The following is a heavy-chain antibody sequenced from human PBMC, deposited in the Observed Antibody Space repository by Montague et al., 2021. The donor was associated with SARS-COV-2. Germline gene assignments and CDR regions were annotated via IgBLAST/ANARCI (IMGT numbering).Heavy chain of an antibody. J-gene: IGHJ2*01. CDR2: IDWDDDK. CDR1: GFSLSTSGMC. V-gene: IGHV2-70*11. Sequence: PALVKPTQTLTLTCTFSGFSLSTSGMCVSWIRQPPGKALEWLARIDWDDDKYYSTPLKTRLTISKDTSKHQVVLTMTNMDPVDTATYYCARTYGSGRGFDLWGRGTLVTVSS. CDR3: ARTYGSGRGFDL. D-gene: IGHD3-10*01.